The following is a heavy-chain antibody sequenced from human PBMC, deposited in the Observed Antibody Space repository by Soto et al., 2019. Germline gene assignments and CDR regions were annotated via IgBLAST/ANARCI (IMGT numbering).Heavy chain of an antibody. D-gene: IGHD3-9*01. V-gene: IGHV4-39*01. Sequence: PSETLSLTCTLSGGPISSSSYYYWGWIRQPPGRGLEWIVTISYSGSTYYNPPLKSRVTTSVETSNNQCSLMLSPVTAVDTAVYYCARRLVRYFDLSAGPYHMDVWGQGTTVNVSS. CDR2: ISYSGST. CDR1: GGPISSSSYY. J-gene: IGHJ6*02. CDR3: ARRLVRYFDLSAGPYHMDV.